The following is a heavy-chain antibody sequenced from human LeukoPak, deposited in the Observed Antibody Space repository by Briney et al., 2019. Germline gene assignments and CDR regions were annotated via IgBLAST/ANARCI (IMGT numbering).Heavy chain of an antibody. CDR3: ARDGYSYGYYYYYYMDV. CDR1: GGTFSSYA. D-gene: IGHD5-18*01. Sequence: SVKVSCKASGGTFSSYAISWVRQAPGQGLEWMGGIIPIFGTANYAQKFQGRVTITADESTSTAYMELSSLRSEDTAVYYCARDGYSYGYYYYYYMDVWGKGTTVTVSS. J-gene: IGHJ6*03. CDR2: IIPIFGTA. V-gene: IGHV1-69*13.